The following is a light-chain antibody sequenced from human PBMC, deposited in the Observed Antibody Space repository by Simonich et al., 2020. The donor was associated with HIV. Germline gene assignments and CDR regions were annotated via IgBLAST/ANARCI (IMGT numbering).Light chain of an antibody. CDR2: AAS. CDR3: QQSFSTPLT. V-gene: IGKV1-39*01. J-gene: IGKJ4*01. Sequence: DIQMIQSPSSLSASVGDRVTITCRASQTISSYLNWDQQKPGKALKLLIYAASSLQSGVPSRFSGSGSGTDFTLTISSLQPEDFATYYCQQSFSTPLTFGGGTKVEIK. CDR1: QTISSY.